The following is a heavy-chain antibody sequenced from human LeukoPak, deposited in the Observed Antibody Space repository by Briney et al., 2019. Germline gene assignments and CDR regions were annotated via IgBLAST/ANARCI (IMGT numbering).Heavy chain of an antibody. V-gene: IGHV4-30-2*05. Sequence: SETLSLTCAVSGGSISSGGYSWSWIRQPPGKGLEWIGYIYHSGSTYYNPSLKSRVTISVDTSKNQFSLKLSSVTAADTAVYYCARVPYYYDSSGYYSEPYYFDYWGQGTLVTVSS. D-gene: IGHD3-22*01. CDR2: IYHSGST. J-gene: IGHJ4*02. CDR1: GGSISSGGYS. CDR3: ARVPYYYDSSGYYSEPYYFDY.